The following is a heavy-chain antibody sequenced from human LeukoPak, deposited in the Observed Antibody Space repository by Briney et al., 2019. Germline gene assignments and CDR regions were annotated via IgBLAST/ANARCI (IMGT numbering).Heavy chain of an antibody. V-gene: IGHV1-69*05. D-gene: IGHD6-13*01. Sequence: GSSVKVSCKASGGTFSSYAISWVRHAPGQGLEWMGGIIPIFGTANYAQKFQGRVTITTDESTSTASMELSSRRSEDTAVYYCARSSYSRSWYRWFDPWGQGTLVTVSS. CDR1: GGTFSSYA. CDR3: ARSSYSRSWYRWFDP. CDR2: IIPIFGTA. J-gene: IGHJ5*02.